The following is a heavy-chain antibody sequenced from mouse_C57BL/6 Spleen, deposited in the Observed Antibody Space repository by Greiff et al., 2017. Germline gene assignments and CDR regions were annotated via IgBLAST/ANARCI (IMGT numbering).Heavy chain of an antibody. CDR1: GFSLTSYG. CDR3: AKHGANWDGYFDV. D-gene: IGHD4-1*01. V-gene: IGHV2-9*01. CDR2: IWGGGST. J-gene: IGHJ1*03. Sequence: QVQLKQSGPGLVAPSQSLSITCTVSGFSLTSYGVDWVRQPPGKGLEWLGVIWGGGSTNYTSALMSRLSISKDNSKSQVFLKMNSLQTDGTAMYYWAKHGANWDGYFDVWGTGTTVTVSS.